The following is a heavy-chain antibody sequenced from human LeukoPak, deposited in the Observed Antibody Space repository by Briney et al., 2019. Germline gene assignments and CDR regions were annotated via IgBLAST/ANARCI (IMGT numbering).Heavy chain of an antibody. D-gene: IGHD3-16*01. CDR3: ARVGLGFDYYYYMDV. V-gene: IGHV3-23*01. CDR2: ISGSGGST. J-gene: IGHJ6*03. Sequence: GGSLRLSCAASGFTFSSYAMSWVRQAPGKGLEWVSAISGSGGSTYYADSVKGRFTISRDNAKNSLYLQMNSLRAEDTAVYYCARVGLGFDYYYYMDVWGKGTTVTISS. CDR1: GFTFSSYA.